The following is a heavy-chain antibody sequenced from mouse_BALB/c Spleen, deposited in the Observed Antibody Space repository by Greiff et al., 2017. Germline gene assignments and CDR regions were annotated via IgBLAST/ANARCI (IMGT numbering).Heavy chain of an antibody. Sequence: VQLKESGTVLARPGASVKMSCKASGYTFTSYWMHWVKQRPGQGLEWIGAIYPGNSDTSYNQKFKGKAKLTAVTSTSTAYMELSSLTNEDSAVYYCTRGITTVVDAMDYWGQGTSVTVSS. CDR2: IYPGNSDT. CDR1: GYTFTSYW. D-gene: IGHD1-1*01. CDR3: TRGITTVVDAMDY. J-gene: IGHJ4*01. V-gene: IGHV1-5*01.